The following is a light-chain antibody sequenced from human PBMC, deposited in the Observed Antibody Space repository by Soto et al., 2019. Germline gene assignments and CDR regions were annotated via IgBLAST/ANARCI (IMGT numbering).Light chain of an antibody. J-gene: IGKJ1*01. V-gene: IGKV3-15*01. CDR2: GAS. Sequence: EIVMTQSPVTLSVSPGERATLSCRASQSVSRNLAWYQQKPGQAPRLLMYGASTRATGIPARFSGSGSRTEFSLTISSLQSEDFAVYYCQEYDNWLTWTFGQGTKVEIK. CDR3: QEYDNWLTWT. CDR1: QSVSRN.